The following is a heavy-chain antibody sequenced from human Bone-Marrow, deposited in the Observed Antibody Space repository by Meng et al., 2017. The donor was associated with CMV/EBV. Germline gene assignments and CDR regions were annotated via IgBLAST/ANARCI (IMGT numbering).Heavy chain of an antibody. D-gene: IGHD1-26*01. Sequence: GGSLRLSCAASGFTFSSYAMHWVRQAAGKGLEWVAVISYDGSNKYYADSVKGRFTISRDNSKNTLYLQMNSLRAEDTAVYYCARDFSGSYYFDYWGQGTLVTVSS. CDR1: GFTFSSYA. CDR2: ISYDGSNK. J-gene: IGHJ4*02. CDR3: ARDFSGSYYFDY. V-gene: IGHV3-30-3*01.